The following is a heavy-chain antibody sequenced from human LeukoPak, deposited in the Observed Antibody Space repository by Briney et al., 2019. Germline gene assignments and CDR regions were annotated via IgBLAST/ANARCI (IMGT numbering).Heavy chain of an antibody. J-gene: IGHJ6*03. V-gene: IGHV1-18*01. CDR2: ISAYNGNT. Sequence: ASVKVSCKASGYTFTSYGISWVRQAPGQGLEWMGWISAYNGNTNYAQKLQGRVTMTTDTSTSTAYMELRSLRSDDTAVYYCARGDYPRSYYYYYMDVWGKGTTVTVSS. D-gene: IGHD4-11*01. CDR1: GYTFTSYG. CDR3: ARGDYPRSYYYYYMDV.